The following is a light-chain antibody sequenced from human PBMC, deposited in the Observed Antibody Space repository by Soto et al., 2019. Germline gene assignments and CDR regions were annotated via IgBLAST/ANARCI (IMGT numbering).Light chain of an antibody. V-gene: IGLV2-14*01. Sequence: QSVLTQPASVSGSPGQSITISCTGTSSDVGGYNYVSWYQQHPVKAPKLMIYDVTNRPSGVSDRFSGSKSGNTASLTISGLQAEDEADYYCSSYTSSSNPYVFGKGTKVPVL. CDR1: SSDVGGYNY. CDR3: SSYTSSSNPYV. CDR2: DVT. J-gene: IGLJ1*01.